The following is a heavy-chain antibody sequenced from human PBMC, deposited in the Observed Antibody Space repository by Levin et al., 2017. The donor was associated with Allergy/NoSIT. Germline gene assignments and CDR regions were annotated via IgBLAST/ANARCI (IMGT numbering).Heavy chain of an antibody. Sequence: GESLKISCKGSGYSFTSYWISWVRQMPGKGLEWMGRIDPSDSYTNYSPSFQGHVTISADKSISTAYLQWSSLKASDTAMYYCVRLEYSSSSYYYHYMDVWGKGTTVTVSS. CDR2: IDPSDSYT. CDR3: VRLEYSSSSYYYHYMDV. V-gene: IGHV5-10-1*01. CDR1: GYSFTSYW. J-gene: IGHJ6*03. D-gene: IGHD6-19*01.